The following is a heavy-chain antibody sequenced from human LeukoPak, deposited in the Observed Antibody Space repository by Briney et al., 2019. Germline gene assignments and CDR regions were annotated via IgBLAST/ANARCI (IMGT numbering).Heavy chain of an antibody. CDR3: ARVGYEGTYYDILTGYPNYYYGMDV. V-gene: IGHV1-46*01. J-gene: IGHJ6*02. Sequence: ASVKVSCKASGYTFTEYYMHWVRQAPGQGLEWMGIINPSGGSTSYAQKFQGRVTMTRDTSTSTVYMELSSLRSEDTAVYYCARVGYEGTYYDILTGYPNYYYGMDVWGQGTTVTVSS. D-gene: IGHD3-9*01. CDR1: GYTFTEYY. CDR2: INPSGGST.